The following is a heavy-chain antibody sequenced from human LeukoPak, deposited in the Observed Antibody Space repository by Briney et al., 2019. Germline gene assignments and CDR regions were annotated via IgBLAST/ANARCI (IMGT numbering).Heavy chain of an antibody. Sequence: SETLSLTCTVSGYSISSGYYWGWIRQPPGKGLEWIGSIYHSGSTYYNPPLKSRVTISVDTSKNQFSLKLSSVTAADTAVYYCASRGYSGYADMDVWGKGTTVTVSS. CDR3: ASRGYSGYADMDV. D-gene: IGHD5-12*01. CDR1: GYSISSGYY. CDR2: IYHSGST. J-gene: IGHJ6*03. V-gene: IGHV4-38-2*02.